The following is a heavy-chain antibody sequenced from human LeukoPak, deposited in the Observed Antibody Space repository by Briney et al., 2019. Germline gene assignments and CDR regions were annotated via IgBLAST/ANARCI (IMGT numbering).Heavy chain of an antibody. CDR2: IKSKTDGRTT. J-gene: IGHJ4*02. CDR3: TTARNY. CDR1: GFTFSSYE. Sequence: PGGSLRLSCAASGFTFSSYEMNWVRQAPGKGLEWVGRIKSKTDGRTTDYAAPVKGRFTISRDDSKNTLYLQMNSLKTEDTAVYYCTTARNYWGQGTLVTVSS. V-gene: IGHV3-15*01.